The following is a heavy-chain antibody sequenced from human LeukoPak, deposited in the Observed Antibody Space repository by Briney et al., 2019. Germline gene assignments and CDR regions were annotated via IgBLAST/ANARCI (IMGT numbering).Heavy chain of an antibody. CDR2: IWHDGTNK. J-gene: IGHJ2*01. CDR3: ARCGPPNWYFDL. V-gene: IGHV3-33*01. CDR1: GFTFSNYG. Sequence: AGGSLRLSCAASGFTFSNYGMHWVRQAPGKGLEWVSVIWHDGTNKYYADFVKGRFTISRDNSNNTLYLRMDSLSAEDTAVYYCARCGPPNWYFDLWGRGTLVTVSS.